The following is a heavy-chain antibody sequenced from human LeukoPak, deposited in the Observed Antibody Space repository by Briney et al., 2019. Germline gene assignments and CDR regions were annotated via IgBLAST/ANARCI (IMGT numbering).Heavy chain of an antibody. CDR2: ISNSGSTI. D-gene: IGHD2-21*02. J-gene: IGHJ6*02. CDR3: ARDRGVTLFYYGMDV. Sequence: PGESLRLSCAASGFTFSNHEMNWVRQAPGKGLEWVSYISNSGSTIYYADSVKGRFTISRDNAKNSLYLQMNSLRAEDTAVYYCARDRGVTLFYYGMDVWGQGTTVTVSS. V-gene: IGHV3-48*03. CDR1: GFTFSNHE.